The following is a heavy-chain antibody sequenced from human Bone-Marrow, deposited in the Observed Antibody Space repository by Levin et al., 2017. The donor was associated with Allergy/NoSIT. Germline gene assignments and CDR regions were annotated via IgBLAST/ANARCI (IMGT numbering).Heavy chain of an antibody. CDR3: ARGTQIGGITFGGVPRDQYFDY. D-gene: IGHD3-16*01. CDR1: GFTFSSYE. CDR2: ISSSGSTI. V-gene: IGHV3-48*03. J-gene: IGHJ4*02. Sequence: GGSLRLSCAASGFTFSSYEMNWVRQAPGKGLEWVSYISSSGSTIYYADSVKGRFTISRDNAKNSLYLQMNSLRAEDTAVYYCARGTQIGGITFGGVPRDQYFDYWGQGTLVTVSS.